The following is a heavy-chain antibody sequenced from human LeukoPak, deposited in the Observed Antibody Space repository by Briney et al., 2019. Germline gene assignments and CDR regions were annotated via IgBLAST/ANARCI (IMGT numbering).Heavy chain of an antibody. CDR2: IYYSGST. J-gene: IGHJ4*02. Sequence: SETLSLTCTASGGSISSSSYYWGWIRQPPGKGLEWIGSIYYSGSTYYNPSLKSRVTISVDTSKNQFSLKLSSVTAADTAGYYCARGGGGSYYISYWGQGTLVTVSS. D-gene: IGHD1-26*01. CDR3: ARGGGGSYYISY. CDR1: GGSISSSSYY. V-gene: IGHV4-39*07.